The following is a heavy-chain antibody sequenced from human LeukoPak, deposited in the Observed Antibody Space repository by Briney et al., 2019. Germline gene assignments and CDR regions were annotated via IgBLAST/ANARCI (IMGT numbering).Heavy chain of an antibody. Sequence: ASVKVSCTASGYTFTSYYMHWVRQAPGQGLEWMGIINPSGGSTSYAQKFQGRVTMTRDTSTSTVYMELSSLRSEDTAVYYCARTRLPNVAVAGYNWFDPWGQGTLVTVSS. CDR1: GYTFTSYY. J-gene: IGHJ5*02. CDR3: ARTRLPNVAVAGYNWFDP. V-gene: IGHV1-46*01. CDR2: INPSGGST. D-gene: IGHD6-19*01.